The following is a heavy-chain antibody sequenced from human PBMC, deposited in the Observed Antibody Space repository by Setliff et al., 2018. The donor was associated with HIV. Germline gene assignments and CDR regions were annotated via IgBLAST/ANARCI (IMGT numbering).Heavy chain of an antibody. D-gene: IGHD2-15*01. CDR1: EFTFSSYA. V-gene: IGHV3-30*04. CDR3: ARSQGIGNYHMDV. J-gene: IGHJ6*03. Sequence: GGSLRLSCAASEFTFSSYAMHWVRQAPGKGLEWVSVISYDGTNKYYSDSVKGRFTISRDDAENSLFLQLDSLRDEDTAVYYCARSQGIGNYHMDVWGTGTTVTVSS. CDR2: ISYDGTNK.